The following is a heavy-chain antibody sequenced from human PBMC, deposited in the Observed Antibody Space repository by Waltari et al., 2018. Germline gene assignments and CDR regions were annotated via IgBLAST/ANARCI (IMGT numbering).Heavy chain of an antibody. CDR1: GYSISRGYY. CDR3: ARDRDGYNDFDY. J-gene: IGHJ4*02. Sequence: QVQLQESGPGLVKPSETLSLTCAVSGYSISRGYYWGWTRQPPGKGLEWIGSIYHSGSTYYNPSLKSRVTISVDTSKNQFSLKLSSVTAADTAVYYCARDRDGYNDFDYWGQGTLVTVSS. CDR2: IYHSGST. V-gene: IGHV4-38-2*02. D-gene: IGHD5-12*01.